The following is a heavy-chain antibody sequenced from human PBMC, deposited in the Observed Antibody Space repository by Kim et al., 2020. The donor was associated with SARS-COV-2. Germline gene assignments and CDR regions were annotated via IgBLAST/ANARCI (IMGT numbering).Heavy chain of an antibody. CDR3: ARDAVAAAMLTFDY. J-gene: IGHJ4*02. CDR2: IYSGGST. CDR1: GITVSSNY. Sequence: GGSLRLSCAASGITVSSNYMSWVRQAPGKGLEWVSVIYSGGSTYYADSVKGRFTISRDNSKNTLYLQMHSLRAEDTAVYYCARDAVAAAMLTFDYWGQGTLVTVSS. V-gene: IGHV3-66*01. D-gene: IGHD2-2*01.